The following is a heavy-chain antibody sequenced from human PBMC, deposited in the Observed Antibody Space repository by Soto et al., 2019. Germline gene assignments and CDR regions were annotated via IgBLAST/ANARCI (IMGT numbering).Heavy chain of an antibody. CDR3: ARKGGGATPLHFDS. J-gene: IGHJ4*02. V-gene: IGHV2-26*01. D-gene: IGHD2-21*01. Sequence: QVTLKESGPVLVKPTETLTLTCTVSGFSLSNAKMGVSWVRQPPGKALEWLAHIFSNDEKSYRTSLKSRLTISKDTSKSQVVLTMTNMYPVDTATYYSARKGGGATPLHFDSWGQGTLVTVSS. CDR1: GFSLSNAKMG. CDR2: IFSNDEK.